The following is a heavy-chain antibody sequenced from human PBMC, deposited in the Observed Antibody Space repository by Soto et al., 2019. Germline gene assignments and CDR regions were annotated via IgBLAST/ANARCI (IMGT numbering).Heavy chain of an antibody. V-gene: IGHV5-10-1*01. CDR1: GCSVTYYW. Sequence: AYSLNSCCKASGCSVTYYWISWVQEMPGKGLEWMGKIDPSDSYTNYSPSFQGHVTISADKSISTAYLQWSSLKASDTAMYYCARQSVATTMDGWGQGTTVTVSS. CDR3: ARQSVATTMDG. J-gene: IGHJ6*02. CDR2: IDPSDSYT. D-gene: IGHD5-12*01.